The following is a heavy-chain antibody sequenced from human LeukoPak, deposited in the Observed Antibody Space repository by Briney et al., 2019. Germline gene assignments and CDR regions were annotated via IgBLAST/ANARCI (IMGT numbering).Heavy chain of an antibody. V-gene: IGHV1-18*01. Sequence: ASVKVSCKASGYTFTSFGISWVRQAPGQGLEWVGWISADNVNANYAQKFQGRVNMTTDTSTSTAYLDLTSLRLDDTAIYYCARDVFQWNYYGWLQYDFWGQGTLVTVSS. J-gene: IGHJ4*02. D-gene: IGHD1-7*01. CDR1: GYTFTSFG. CDR3: ARDVFQWNYYGWLQYDF. CDR2: ISADNVNA.